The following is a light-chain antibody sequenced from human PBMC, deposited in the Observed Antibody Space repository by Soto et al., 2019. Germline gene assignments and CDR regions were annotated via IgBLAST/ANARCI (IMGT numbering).Light chain of an antibody. J-gene: IGLJ1*01. CDR3: QSYDSGLSGSGV. CDR2: GNT. V-gene: IGLV1-40*01. CDR1: YSNIGAGYD. Sequence: QSVLTQPPSVSGAPGQRVTISCTGSYSNIGAGYDVHWYQQLPGTAPKLLIYGNTNRPSGVPDRFSASKSGTSASLAITGLQAEDEADYYCQSYDSGLSGSGVFVTGTKLTVL.